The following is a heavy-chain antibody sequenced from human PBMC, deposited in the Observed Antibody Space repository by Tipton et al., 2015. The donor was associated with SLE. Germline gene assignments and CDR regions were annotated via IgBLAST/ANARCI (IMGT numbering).Heavy chain of an antibody. V-gene: IGHV4-39*07. CDR3: ARQRITGTTYYFDY. Sequence: LRLSCTVSGGSISSSSYYWGWIRRPPGKGLEWIGRIYYSGSTYYNPSLKSRVTISVDTSKNQFSLKLSSVTAADTAVYYCARQRITGTTYYFDYWGQGTLVTVSS. J-gene: IGHJ4*02. CDR2: IYYSGST. CDR1: GGSISSSSYY. D-gene: IGHD1-7*01.